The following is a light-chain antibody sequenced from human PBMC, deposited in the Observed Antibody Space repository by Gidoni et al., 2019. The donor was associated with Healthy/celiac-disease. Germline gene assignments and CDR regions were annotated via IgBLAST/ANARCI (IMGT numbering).Light chain of an antibody. Sequence: DIVMTQSPDSLAVSLGERATINCKSSQHVLYSSNDKNYLAWYQQKPGQPPRLVIYWASTRASGVPDRFSGSGSGTEFTLTISSLQAEDVAVYYCQQYYSTPWTFGHGTKVEIK. CDR2: WAS. CDR3: QQYYSTPWT. J-gene: IGKJ1*01. V-gene: IGKV4-1*01. CDR1: QHVLYSSNDKNY.